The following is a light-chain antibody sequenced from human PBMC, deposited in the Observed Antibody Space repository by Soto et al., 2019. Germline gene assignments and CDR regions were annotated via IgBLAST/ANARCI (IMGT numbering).Light chain of an antibody. CDR1: QSISSW. CDR3: QQYDNYPLT. V-gene: IGKV1-5*01. Sequence: DIQMTQSPSTLSTSVGDRVTITCRASQSISSWLAWYQQKPGKPPKLLIYDASSLERGVPSRFSGSGSGTEFTLTISNLQPDDFATYYCQQYDNYPLTFGGGTKVDIK. CDR2: DAS. J-gene: IGKJ4*01.